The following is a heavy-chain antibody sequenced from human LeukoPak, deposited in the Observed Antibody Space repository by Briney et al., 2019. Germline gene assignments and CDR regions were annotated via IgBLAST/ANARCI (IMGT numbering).Heavy chain of an antibody. CDR1: EFTFSSYG. Sequence: GXSLRLSCAASEFTFSSYGMHWVRQAPGKGLEWVAVISYDGNNKYYVDSVKGRFTISRDNSKNTLYLQMNSLRAEDTAVYYCAKDGPRLLRYFDWLLEGYGMDVWGQGTTVTVSS. CDR2: ISYDGNNK. CDR3: AKDGPRLLRYFDWLLEGYGMDV. V-gene: IGHV3-30*18. D-gene: IGHD3-9*01. J-gene: IGHJ6*02.